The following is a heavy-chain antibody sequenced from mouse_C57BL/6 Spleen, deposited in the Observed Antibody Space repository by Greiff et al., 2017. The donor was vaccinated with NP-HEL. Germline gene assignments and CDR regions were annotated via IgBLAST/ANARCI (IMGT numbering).Heavy chain of an antibody. Sequence: EVKLVESVAELVRPGASVKLSCTASGFNIKNTYMHWVKQRPEQGLEWIGRIDPANGNTKYAPKFQGKATITADTSSNTAYLQLSSLTSEDTAIYYCAELTGTEAWFAYWGQGTLVTVSA. CDR1: GFNIKNTY. J-gene: IGHJ3*01. D-gene: IGHD4-1*01. CDR2: IDPANGNT. CDR3: AELTGTEAWFAY. V-gene: IGHV14-3*01.